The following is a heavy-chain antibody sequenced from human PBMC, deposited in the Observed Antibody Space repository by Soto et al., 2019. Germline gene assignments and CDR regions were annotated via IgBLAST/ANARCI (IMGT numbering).Heavy chain of an antibody. CDR3: ARDVVNYDFWSGYYLSGMGFDY. CDR2: IIPILGIA. J-gene: IGHJ4*02. D-gene: IGHD3-3*01. CDR1: GGTFSSYT. V-gene: IGHV1-69*08. Sequence: QVQLVQSGAEVKKPGSSVKVSCKASGGTFSSYTISWVRQAPGQGLEWMGRIIPILGIANYAQKFQGRVTITADKSTSTAYMERSSLRSEDTAVYYCARDVVNYDFWSGYYLSGMGFDYLCQGTLVTVSS.